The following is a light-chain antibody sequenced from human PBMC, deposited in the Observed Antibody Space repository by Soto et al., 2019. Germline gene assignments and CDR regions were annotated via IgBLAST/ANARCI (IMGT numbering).Light chain of an antibody. V-gene: IGKV3-20*01. CDR2: GAS. CDR3: QQYGSSPGFT. CDR1: QSVSSSY. J-gene: IGKJ3*01. Sequence: EIVLTQSPGTLSLSPGERATLSCRASQSVSSSYLAWYQQKPGQAPRLLIYGASSRATGIPDRFSCSGSGTDFTLTISSMEPEDFAVYYCQQYGSSPGFTFGPGTKVDIK.